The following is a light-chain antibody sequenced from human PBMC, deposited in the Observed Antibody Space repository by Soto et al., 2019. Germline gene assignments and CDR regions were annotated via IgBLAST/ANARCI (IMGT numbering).Light chain of an antibody. CDR2: EVS. V-gene: IGLV2-8*01. CDR3: SSYAGSNNVGV. CDR1: SSDVGGYNY. Sequence: QSVLTQPPSASGSPGQSVTISCTGTSSDVGGYNYVSWYQQHPGKAPKLMIYEVSKRPSGVPDRFSGSKSGNTAPLTVPGLQAEDEADYCWSSYAGSNNVGVFGTGTKVTVL. J-gene: IGLJ1*01.